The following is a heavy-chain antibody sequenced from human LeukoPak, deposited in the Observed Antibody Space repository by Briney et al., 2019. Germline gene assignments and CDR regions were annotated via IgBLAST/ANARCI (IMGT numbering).Heavy chain of an antibody. D-gene: IGHD1-26*01. J-gene: IGHJ4*02. CDR2: TSSSDAGK. CDR3: ARVSIVGATTGFDY. Sequence: PGGSLRLSCTVSGFSLSSYALSWVRRAPGKGLEWVSATSSSDAGKYYADSVRGRFTISRDNAKNSLYLQMNSLRAEDTAVYYCARVSIVGATTGFDYWGQGTLVTVSS. V-gene: IGHV3-23*01. CDR1: GFSLSSYA.